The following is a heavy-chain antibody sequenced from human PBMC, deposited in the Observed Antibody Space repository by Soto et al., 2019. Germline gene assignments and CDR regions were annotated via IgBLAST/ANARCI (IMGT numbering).Heavy chain of an antibody. V-gene: IGHV4-34*01. CDR2: INHSGST. Sequence: SETLSLTCAVYGVSFSGYYWSWIRQPPGKGLEWIGEINHSGSTNYNPSLKSRVTISVDTSKNQFSLKLSPVTAADTAVYYCARDSPSTVTTDFDYWGQGTLVTVSS. CDR1: GVSFSGYY. J-gene: IGHJ4*02. D-gene: IGHD4-17*01. CDR3: ARDSPSTVTTDFDY.